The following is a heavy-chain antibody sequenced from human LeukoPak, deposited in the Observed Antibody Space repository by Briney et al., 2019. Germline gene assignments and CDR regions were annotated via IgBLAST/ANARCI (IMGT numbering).Heavy chain of an antibody. V-gene: IGHV3-33*07. CDR2: IWYDGSNK. D-gene: IGHD2-15*01. Sequence: GGSLRLSCTPSGFTFNSYAMFWVRQAPGKGLEWVSLIWYDGSNKYYADSVKGRFTISRDNSKNTLYLQMNSLRAEDTAVYYCVRARGWQPNYYYYYMDVWGTGTTVTVSS. CDR3: VRARGWQPNYYYYYMDV. CDR1: GFTFNSYA. J-gene: IGHJ6*03.